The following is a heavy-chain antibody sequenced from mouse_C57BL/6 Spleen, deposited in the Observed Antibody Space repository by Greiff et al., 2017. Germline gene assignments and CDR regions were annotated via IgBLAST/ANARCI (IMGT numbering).Heavy chain of an antibody. D-gene: IGHD2-4*01. Sequence: QVQLQQPGAELVKPGASVKMSCKASGYTFTSYWITWVKQRPGQGLEWIGDIYPGSGSTNYNEKFKSKATLTVDTSSSTAYMQLSSLTSEDSAVYYCARWDIYYDYDGDYFDYWGQGTTLTVSS. CDR3: ARWDIYYDYDGDYFDY. CDR1: GYTFTSYW. CDR2: IYPGSGST. J-gene: IGHJ2*01. V-gene: IGHV1-55*01.